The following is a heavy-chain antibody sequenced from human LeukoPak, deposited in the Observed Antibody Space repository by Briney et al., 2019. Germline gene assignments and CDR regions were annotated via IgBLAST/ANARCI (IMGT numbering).Heavy chain of an antibody. D-gene: IGHD6-6*01. V-gene: IGHV4-4*07. Sequence: SETLSLTCTVSGGSISSYYWSWIRQPAGKGLEWIGRIYTSGSTNYNPSLKSRATMSVDTSKNQFSLKLSSVTAADTAVYYCAREKRIAARPLDVWGKGTTVTVSS. CDR3: AREKRIAARPLDV. CDR2: IYTSGST. CDR1: GGSISSYY. J-gene: IGHJ6*04.